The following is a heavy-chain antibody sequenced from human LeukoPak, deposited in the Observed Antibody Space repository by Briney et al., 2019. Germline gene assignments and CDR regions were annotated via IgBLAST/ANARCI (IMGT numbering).Heavy chain of an antibody. Sequence: GGSLRLSCAASGFTFSSYSMTWVRQAPGKGLEWVANIKPDGSVGYYVDSVRGRFIISRDNAGNSLYLQMNSLRVEDTAVYYCTQNLVAAAGDHWGQGTLLIVSS. CDR3: TQNLVAAAGDH. V-gene: IGHV3-7*01. J-gene: IGHJ4*02. D-gene: IGHD6-13*01. CDR1: GFTFSSYS. CDR2: IKPDGSVG.